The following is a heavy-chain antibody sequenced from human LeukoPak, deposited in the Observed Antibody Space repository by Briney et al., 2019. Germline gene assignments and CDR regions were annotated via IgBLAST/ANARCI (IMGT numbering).Heavy chain of an antibody. J-gene: IGHJ5*02. V-gene: IGHV1-69*13. CDR1: GGTFSSYA. D-gene: IGHD3-10*01. Sequence: GASVKVSCKASGGTFSSYAISWVRQAPGQGLEWMGGIIPIFGTANYAQKFQGRVTITADESTSTAYMELSSLRSEDTAVYYCAREIITMVRGVIKRNWFDPWGQGTLVTVSS. CDR3: AREIITMVRGVIKRNWFDP. CDR2: IIPIFGTA.